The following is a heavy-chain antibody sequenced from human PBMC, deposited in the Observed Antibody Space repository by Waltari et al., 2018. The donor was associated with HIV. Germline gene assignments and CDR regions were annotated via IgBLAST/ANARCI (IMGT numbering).Heavy chain of an antibody. V-gene: IGHV4-61*01. J-gene: IGHJ5*02. CDR1: GGSVSSANYY. CDR3: VRSVWSGSSS. Sequence: QVRLQESGPGRVKPSQTMSLKCSVSGGSVSSANYYWSWIRQPPGKALQWIGYVYDSATIKYNPALKNRVSISLDKSKNQISLTMKSVIGADTAMYYCVRSVWSGSSSWGQGTLVVVS. CDR2: VYDSATI. D-gene: IGHD3-3*01.